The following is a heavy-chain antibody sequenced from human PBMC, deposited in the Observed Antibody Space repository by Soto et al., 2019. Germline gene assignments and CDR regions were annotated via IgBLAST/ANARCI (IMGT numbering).Heavy chain of an antibody. Sequence: QVQLVESGGGVVQPGRSLRLSCAASGFTFSSYGMHWVRQAPGKGLEWVAVIWYDGSNKYYADSVKGRFTISRDNSKNTLYLQMNSLRAEATAVYYCARDVRAIAVADKDSYYFDYWGQGTLVTVSS. CDR2: IWYDGSNK. V-gene: IGHV3-33*01. J-gene: IGHJ4*02. CDR3: ARDVRAIAVADKDSYYFDY. D-gene: IGHD6-19*01. CDR1: GFTFSSYG.